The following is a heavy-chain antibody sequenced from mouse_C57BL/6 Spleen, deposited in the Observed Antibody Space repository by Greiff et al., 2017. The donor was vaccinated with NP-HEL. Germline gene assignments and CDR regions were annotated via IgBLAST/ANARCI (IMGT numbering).Heavy chain of an antibody. Sequence: EVQLQQSGPELVKPGDSVKISCKASGYSFTGYFMNWVMQSHGKSLEWIGRINPYNGDTFYNPKFKGKATLTVDKSSSTAHLELRSLTSEDSAVYYCARNYGSSYPWFAYWGQGTLVTVSA. CDR1: GYSFTGYF. J-gene: IGHJ3*01. CDR3: ARNYGSSYPWFAY. D-gene: IGHD1-1*01. CDR2: INPYNGDT. V-gene: IGHV1-20*01.